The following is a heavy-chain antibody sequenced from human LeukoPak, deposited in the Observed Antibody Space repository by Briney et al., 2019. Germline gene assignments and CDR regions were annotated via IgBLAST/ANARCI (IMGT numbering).Heavy chain of an antibody. CDR2: IYSGGRT. CDR3: ARGEEHGSGTVHFDY. CDR1: GGSISGSDYY. V-gene: IGHV4-39*07. Sequence: SETLSLTCIVSGGSISGSDYYWGWFRQPPGQGLEWIGSIYSGGRTDYNPSLKSRVTISVDRSNNQFSLRLTSVTAADTAVYYCARGEEHGSGTVHFDYWGQGTLVTVSS. J-gene: IGHJ4*02. D-gene: IGHD3-10*01.